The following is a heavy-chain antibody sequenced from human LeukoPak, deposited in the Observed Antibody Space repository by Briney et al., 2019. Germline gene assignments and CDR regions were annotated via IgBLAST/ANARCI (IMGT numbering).Heavy chain of an antibody. V-gene: IGHV1-69*13. J-gene: IGHJ4*02. CDR3: ARGRGSYYDSSDSIPVY. D-gene: IGHD3-22*01. CDR1: GGTFSSYA. Sequence: ASVKVSCKASGGTFSSYAISWVRQAPGQGLEWMGGIIPIFGTANYAQKFQGRVTITADESTSTAYMELSSLSSEDTAVYYCARGRGSYYDSSDSIPVYWGQGTLVTVSS. CDR2: IIPIFGTA.